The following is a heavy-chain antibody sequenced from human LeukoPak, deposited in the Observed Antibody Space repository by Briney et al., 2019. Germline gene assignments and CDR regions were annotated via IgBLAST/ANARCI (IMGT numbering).Heavy chain of an antibody. V-gene: IGHV1-2*02. CDR3: ARGPITAAFDY. J-gene: IGHJ4*02. Sequence: GASVKVSCKASGYAFAGYYIHWFRQAPGQGLEWMGWINPDNGGPGDAQKFQGRVTLTRDTSVNTVYMELTRLRSDDTAIYYCARGPITAAFDYWGQGTLVTISS. D-gene: IGHD5-12*01. CDR1: GYAFAGYY. CDR2: INPDNGGP.